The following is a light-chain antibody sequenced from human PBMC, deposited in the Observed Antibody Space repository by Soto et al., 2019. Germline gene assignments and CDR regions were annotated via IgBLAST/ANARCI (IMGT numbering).Light chain of an antibody. CDR2: KAS. CDR1: QSISSW. V-gene: IGKV1-5*03. CDR3: QQYNSYPWS. Sequence: DTQMTQSPSTLSASVGDRVTITCRASQSISSWLAWYQQKPGKAPHLLIFKASTLESGVPSRFSGSGSGTEFTLTISSLQPDDFATYYCQQYNSYPWSFGQGTKVEIK. J-gene: IGKJ1*01.